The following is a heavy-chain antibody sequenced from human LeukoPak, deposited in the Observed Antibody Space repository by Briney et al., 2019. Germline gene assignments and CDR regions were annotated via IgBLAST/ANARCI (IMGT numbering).Heavy chain of an antibody. V-gene: IGHV4-61*02. J-gene: IGHJ4*02. Sequence: PSETLSLTCTVSGGFVSSGSYYWSWIRQPAGKGLEWIGRIYTSGSTNYNPSLKSRVTMSVDTSKNQFSLKLNSVTAADTAVYYCARVGTSDYDFGYYFDSWGQGTLVTVSS. D-gene: IGHD5-12*01. CDR2: IYTSGST. CDR3: ARVGTSDYDFGYYFDS. CDR1: GGFVSSGSYY.